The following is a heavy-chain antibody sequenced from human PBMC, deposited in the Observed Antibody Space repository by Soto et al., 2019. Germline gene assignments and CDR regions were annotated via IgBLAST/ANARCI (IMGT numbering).Heavy chain of an antibody. V-gene: IGHV4-59*02. CDR1: GGSVSVYY. Sequence: PSETLSLTCTISGGSVSVYYWSWIRQSTGQGLEWIGNIYASGSPYYNPSLRSRVTISADTSKNQISLKLTSPTAADTAVYYCAGGVGSSRPEYWGRGTLVTVSS. CDR2: IYASGSP. CDR3: AGGVGSSRPEY. D-gene: IGHD1-26*01. J-gene: IGHJ4*02.